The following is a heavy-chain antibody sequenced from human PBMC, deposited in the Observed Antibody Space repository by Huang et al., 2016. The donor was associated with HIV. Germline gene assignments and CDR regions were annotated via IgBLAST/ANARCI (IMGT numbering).Heavy chain of an antibody. CDR3: VRALVGAIDY. CDR1: GYTFTSYG. J-gene: IGHJ4*02. CDR2: ISAYNGNR. Sequence: VKVSCKASGYTFTSYGFSWVRQAPGQGLEWMGWISAYNGNRNYAQEFQGRVTMTTDTFTTTAYMELRSLRSDDTAVYYCVRALVGAIDYWGQGTLVTVSP. V-gene: IGHV1-18*04. D-gene: IGHD1-26*01.